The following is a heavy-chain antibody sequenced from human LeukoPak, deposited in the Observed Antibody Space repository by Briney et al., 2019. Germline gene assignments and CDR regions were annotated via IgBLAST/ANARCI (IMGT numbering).Heavy chain of an antibody. V-gene: IGHV3-30-3*01. CDR3: ARDHPEVPAAIRYYGMDV. D-gene: IGHD2-2*01. Sequence: GGSLRLSCAASGFTFSYYTMSWVRQAPGKGLEWVAVISYDGSNKYYADSVKGRFTISRDNSKNTLYLQMNSLRAEDTAVYYCARDHPEVPAAIRYYGMDVWGQGTTVTVSS. CDR2: ISYDGSNK. J-gene: IGHJ6*02. CDR1: GFTFSYYT.